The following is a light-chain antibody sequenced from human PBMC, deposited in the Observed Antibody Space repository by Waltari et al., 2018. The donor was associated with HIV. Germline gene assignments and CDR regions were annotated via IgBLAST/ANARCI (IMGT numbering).Light chain of an antibody. CDR3: SSYTTSSTYV. Sequence: QSALTQPASVSGPPRQSIPISCTGTSRYVRAYDYVPWYHQHPGKAPKLMIYDVNNRPSGVSHRFSGSKSATTASLTISGLQAEDEADYYCSSYTTSSTYVFGTGTKVTVL. V-gene: IGLV2-14*03. CDR2: DVN. J-gene: IGLJ1*01. CDR1: SRYVRAYDY.